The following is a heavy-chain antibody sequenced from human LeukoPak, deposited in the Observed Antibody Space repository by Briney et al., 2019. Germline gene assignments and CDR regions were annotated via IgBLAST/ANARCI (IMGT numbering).Heavy chain of an antibody. CDR1: GYTFTGYY. CDR3: ARDLVPSITMVRGAPGN. V-gene: IGHV1-46*01. J-gene: IGHJ4*02. Sequence: GASVKLSCKASGYTFTGYYIHWVRHAPGQGLEWMGIINPSGGSTSYAQKFQGRVTMTRDTSTSTVYMELSSLRSEDTAVYYCARDLVPSITMVRGAPGNWGQGTLVTVSS. CDR2: INPSGGST. D-gene: IGHD3-10*01.